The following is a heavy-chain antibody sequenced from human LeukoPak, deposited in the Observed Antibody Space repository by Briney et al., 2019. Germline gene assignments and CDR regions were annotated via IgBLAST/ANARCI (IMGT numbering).Heavy chain of an antibody. CDR2: MNPNSGNT. Sequence: ASVKVSCKTSGYTFTSYGISWVRQAPGQGLEWMGWMNPNSGNTGYAQKFQGRVTMTRNTSISTAYMELSSLRSEDTAVYYCARSTKRRLTPGIAAIFQPGQQQRNNWFDPWGQGTLVTVSS. CDR1: GYTFTSYG. V-gene: IGHV1-8*02. J-gene: IGHJ5*02. D-gene: IGHD6-25*01. CDR3: ARSTKRRLTPGIAAIFQPGQQQRNNWFDP.